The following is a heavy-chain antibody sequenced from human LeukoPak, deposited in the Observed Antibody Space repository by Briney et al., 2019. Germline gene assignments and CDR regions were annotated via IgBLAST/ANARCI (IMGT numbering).Heavy chain of an antibody. Sequence: MPSETLSLTCAVYGGSFSGYYWSWIRQPPGKGLEWIGEINHSGSTNYNPSLKSRVTISVDTSKNQFSLKLSSVTAADTAVYYCARGRAVAGSFDYWGQGTLVTVSS. D-gene: IGHD6-19*01. V-gene: IGHV4-34*01. J-gene: IGHJ4*02. CDR1: GGSFSGYY. CDR3: ARGRAVAGSFDY. CDR2: INHSGST.